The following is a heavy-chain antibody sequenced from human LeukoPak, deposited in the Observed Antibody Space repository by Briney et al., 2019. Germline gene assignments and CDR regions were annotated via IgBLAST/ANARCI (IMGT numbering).Heavy chain of an antibody. V-gene: IGHV3-30*18. D-gene: IGHD1/OR15-1a*01. CDR3: AKINNNDDY. CDR2: ISPHGDIE. CDR1: GFTFTTFG. Sequence: GRCLRLSCAASGFTFTTFGIHWVRQAPGKGLEWVAAISPHGDIEYYTDSVKGRFTISRDNSKNMIYLQMNSLRGEDSAVYYCAKINNNDDYWGQGNLVTVSS. J-gene: IGHJ4*02.